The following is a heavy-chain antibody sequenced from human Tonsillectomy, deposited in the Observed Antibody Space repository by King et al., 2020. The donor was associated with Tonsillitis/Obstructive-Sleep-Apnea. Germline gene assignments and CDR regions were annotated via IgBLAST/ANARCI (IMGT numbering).Heavy chain of an antibody. CDR1: GFIFSDDY. Sequence: VQLVESGGGLVKPGGSLRLSCGVSGFIFSDDYMSWIRQAPGKGLEWISYISSSGRTIYYADSVKGRFTISRDNAKNSLYLQMNRLRAEDTAVYYCARFPFDAAYPPKDYWGQGTLVTVSS. CDR3: ARFPFDAAYPPKDY. J-gene: IGHJ4*02. CDR2: ISSSGRTI. D-gene: IGHD2-15*01. V-gene: IGHV3-11*01.